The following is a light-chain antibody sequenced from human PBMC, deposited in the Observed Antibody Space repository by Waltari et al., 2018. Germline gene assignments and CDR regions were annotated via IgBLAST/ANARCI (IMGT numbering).Light chain of an antibody. CDR3: CSYACGTTSVL. J-gene: IGLJ2*01. V-gene: IGLV2-23*01. CDR1: SSDVGTYNL. CDR2: EGS. Sequence: QSALTQPASVSGSPGQSITISCTGTSSDVGTYNLVSWYQYHSGKGPKVMIYEGSKRPSGVSNRFSGSESGNTASLTISGLQAEDEADYYCCSYACGTTSVLFGGGTKLTVL.